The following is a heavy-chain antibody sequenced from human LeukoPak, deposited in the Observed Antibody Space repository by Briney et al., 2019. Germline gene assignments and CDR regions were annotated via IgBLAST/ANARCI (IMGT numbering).Heavy chain of an antibody. V-gene: IGHV4-4*07. CDR2: IYTSGST. CDR1: GGSISSYY. J-gene: IGHJ3*02. D-gene: IGHD3-3*01. CDR3: ARWSGGWSASAFDI. Sequence: SETLSLTCIVSGGSISSYYWSWIRQPAGKGLEWIGRIYTSGSTNYNPSLKSRVTMSVDTSKNQFSLKLSSVTAADTAVYYCARWSGGWSASAFDIWGQGTMVTVSS.